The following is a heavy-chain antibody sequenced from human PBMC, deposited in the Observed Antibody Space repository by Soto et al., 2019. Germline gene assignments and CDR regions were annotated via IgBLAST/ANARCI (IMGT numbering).Heavy chain of an antibody. CDR3: VRTSVAATWGYHFDY. D-gene: IGHD6-19*01. CDR1: GFSFSTYT. J-gene: IGHJ4*02. Sequence: QVQLVESGGGVVQPGGSLRLSCAASGFSFSTYTLHWVRQAPGKGLEWVAVISYDGNYEYYADSVKGRFTISRDNSKKTMLLQTNSLRADDKAIYYCVRTSVAATWGYHFDYCGQGALVTVSS. CDR2: ISYDGNYE. V-gene: IGHV3-30-3*01.